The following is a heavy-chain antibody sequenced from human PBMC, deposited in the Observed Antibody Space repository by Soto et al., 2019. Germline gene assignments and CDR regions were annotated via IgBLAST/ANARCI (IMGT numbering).Heavy chain of an antibody. Sequence: LALTCTVSGGSISSNYCTWIRQPPGKGLEWIGYVYNSGSTNYNPSLKSPVTISEDTSKSQFSLKVTPMTAANTAVYCCARYRREAVSGYTLDNWGQGILVTVSS. CDR2: VYNSGST. J-gene: IGHJ4*02. CDR3: ARYRREAVSGYTLDN. D-gene: IGHD6-19*01. V-gene: IGHV4-59*01. CDR1: GGSISSNY.